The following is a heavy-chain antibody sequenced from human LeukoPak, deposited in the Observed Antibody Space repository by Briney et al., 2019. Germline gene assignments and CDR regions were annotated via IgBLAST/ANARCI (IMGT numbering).Heavy chain of an antibody. J-gene: IGHJ4*02. CDR3: AGGELLWFGEFTSSFDY. V-gene: IGHV3-21*01. CDR2: ISSSSSYI. Sequence: GGSLRLSCAASGFTFSSYSMNWVRQAPGKGLEWVSSISSSSSYIYYADSVKGRFTISRDNAKNSLHLQMNSLRAEDTAVYYCAGGELLWFGEFTSSFDYWGQGTLVTVSS. CDR1: GFTFSSYS. D-gene: IGHD3-10*01.